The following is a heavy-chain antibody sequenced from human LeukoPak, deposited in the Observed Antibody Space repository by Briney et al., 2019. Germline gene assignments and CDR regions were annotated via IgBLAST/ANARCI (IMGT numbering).Heavy chain of an antibody. CDR3: AKDLHPRSGAFDI. CDR1: GFTFSSYG. D-gene: IGHD3-10*01. V-gene: IGHV3-33*06. CDR2: IWYDGSNK. Sequence: GGSLGLSCAASGFTFSSYGMHWVRQAPGKGLEWVAVIWYDGSNKYYADSVKGRFTISRDNSKNTLYLQINSLRAEDTAVYYCAKDLHPRSGAFDIWGQGTMVTVSS. J-gene: IGHJ3*02.